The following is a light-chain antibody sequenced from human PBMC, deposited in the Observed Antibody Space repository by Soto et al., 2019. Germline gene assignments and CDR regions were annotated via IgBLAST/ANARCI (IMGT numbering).Light chain of an antibody. J-gene: IGKJ3*01. CDR3: QQYDNWPFT. Sequence: IVMTQSPAILSVSPGERATLSCRASQGVSSNLAWYQQKSGQAPRLLIYRASTRATGIPARFSGGGSGTDFTLTISSLQSEDFAVYSCQQYDNWPFTFGPGTKVDIK. CDR2: RAS. V-gene: IGKV3D-15*01. CDR1: QGVSSN.